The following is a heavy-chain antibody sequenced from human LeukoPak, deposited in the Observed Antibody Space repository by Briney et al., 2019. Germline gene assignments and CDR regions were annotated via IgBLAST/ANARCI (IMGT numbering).Heavy chain of an antibody. J-gene: IGHJ5*02. D-gene: IGHD2-2*01. V-gene: IGHV3-64D*06. CDR1: GFTFSSYA. CDR3: VKGESQLLLGYWFDP. Sequence: GGSLRLSCSASGFTFSSYAMHWVRQAPGKGLEYVSAISSNGGSTYYADSVKGRFTISRDNSKNTLYLQMSSMRAEDTAVYYCVKGESQLLLGYWFDPWGQGTLVTVSS. CDR2: ISSNGGST.